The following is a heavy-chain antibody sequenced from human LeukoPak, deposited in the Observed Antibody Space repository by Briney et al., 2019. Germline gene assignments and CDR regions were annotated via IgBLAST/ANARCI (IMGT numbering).Heavy chain of an antibody. CDR1: GFTFSSYG. V-gene: IGHV3-33*06. J-gene: IGHJ3*02. D-gene: IGHD3-22*01. CDR3: AKRRIVVVIPSDAFDI. Sequence: PGGSLRLSCAASGFTFSSYGMHWVRQAPGKGLEWVAVIWDDGTNKYYADSVKGRFTISRDNSKNTLYLQMNSLRAEDTAVYYCAKRRIVVVIPSDAFDIWGQGTMVTVSS. CDR2: IWDDGTNK.